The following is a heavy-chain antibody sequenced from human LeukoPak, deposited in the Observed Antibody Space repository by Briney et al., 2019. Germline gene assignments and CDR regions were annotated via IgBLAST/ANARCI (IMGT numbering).Heavy chain of an antibody. J-gene: IGHJ4*02. CDR2: ISSSSSYI. D-gene: IGHD3-9*01. Sequence: GGSLRLSCAASGFTFSSYSMNWVRQAPGKGLEWVSSISSSSSYIYYADSVKGRFTISRDNAKNSLYLQMNSLRAEGTAVYYCARDRTDYDILGSFDYWGQGTLVTVSS. CDR1: GFTFSSYS. CDR3: ARDRTDYDILGSFDY. V-gene: IGHV3-21*01.